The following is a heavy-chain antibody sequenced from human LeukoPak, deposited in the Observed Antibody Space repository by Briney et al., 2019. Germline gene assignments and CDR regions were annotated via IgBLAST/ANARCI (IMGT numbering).Heavy chain of an antibody. CDR1: GFTFSSYA. Sequence: GGSLRLPCAASGFTFSSYAMSWVRQAPGKGLEWVSAISGSGGSTYYADSVKGRFTISRDNSKNTLYLQMNSLRAEDTAVYYCAKVRLRYGGNSPYFDYWGQGTLVTVSS. CDR3: AKVRLRYGGNSPYFDY. CDR2: ISGSGGST. V-gene: IGHV3-23*01. D-gene: IGHD4-23*01. J-gene: IGHJ4*02.